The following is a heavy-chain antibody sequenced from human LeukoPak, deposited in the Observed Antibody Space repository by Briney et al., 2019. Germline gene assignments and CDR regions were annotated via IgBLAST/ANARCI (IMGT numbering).Heavy chain of an antibody. CDR3: ARTSGDSSYYYYGMDV. CDR2: INPNSGGT. D-gene: IGHD4-17*01. J-gene: IGHJ6*02. V-gene: IGHV1-2*04. CDR1: GYTFTGYY. Sequence: GASVTVSCKASGYTFTGYYMHWVRQAPGQGLEWMGWINPNSGGTNYAQKFQGWVTMTRDTSISTAYMELSRLRSDDTAVYYCARTSGDSSYYYYGMDVWGQGTTVTVSS.